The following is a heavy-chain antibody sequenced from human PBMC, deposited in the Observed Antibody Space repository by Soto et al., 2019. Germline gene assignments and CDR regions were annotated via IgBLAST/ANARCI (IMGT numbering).Heavy chain of an antibody. Sequence: SGPTLLNSTQTLTLTCTFAGFALSTSGLGVGWIRQPPGKSLDWLALIYWDDDKRYSPSLKSRLTITKDTSKNQVVLTMTNMDPVDTETYYCAHREYRTRTSCSPNPSPEPWGQGTLVKVS. CDR1: GFALSTSGLG. J-gene: IGHJ5*02. V-gene: IGHV2-5*02. D-gene: IGHD2-2*01. CDR2: IYWDDDK. CDR3: AHREYRTRTSCSPNPSPEP.